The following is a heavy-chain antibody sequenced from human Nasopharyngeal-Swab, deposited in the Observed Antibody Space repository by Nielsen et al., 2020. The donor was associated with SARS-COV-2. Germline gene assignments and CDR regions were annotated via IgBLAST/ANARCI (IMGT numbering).Heavy chain of an antibody. CDR2: INPNSGAT. D-gene: IGHD4-11*01. Sequence: SVKVSCKTSGYTFTGYYIQWVRQAPGQGLEWMGRINPNSGATKSAQRFQGRVTMTSDTSISTAYMDLSSLTSDDTALYYCAREHPTTRASDYWGQGTLVTVLL. CDR1: GYTFTGYY. J-gene: IGHJ4*02. V-gene: IGHV1-2*06. CDR3: AREHPTTRASDY.